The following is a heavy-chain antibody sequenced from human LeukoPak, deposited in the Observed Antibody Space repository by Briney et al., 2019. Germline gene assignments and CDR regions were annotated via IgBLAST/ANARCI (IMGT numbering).Heavy chain of an antibody. J-gene: IGHJ6*03. V-gene: IGHV1-69*13. CDR3: ARSAVKTMVRGAPYYYYYMDV. Sequence: ASVKVSCKASGGTFSSYAISWVRQAPGQGLEWMGGIIPIFGTANYAQKFQGRVTITADESTSTAYMELSSLRSEDTAVYYCARSAVKTMVRGAPYYYYYMDVWGKGTTVTVSS. CDR1: GGTFSSYA. CDR2: IIPIFGTA. D-gene: IGHD3-10*01.